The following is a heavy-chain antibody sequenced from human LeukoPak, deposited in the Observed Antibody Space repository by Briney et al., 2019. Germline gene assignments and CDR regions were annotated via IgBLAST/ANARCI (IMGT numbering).Heavy chain of an antibody. CDR2: ISNSGNT. Sequence: PSETLSLICAVYGGSFTGYFWSWIRQPPGKGLEWIGSISNSGNTYYNPSLKSRLTISLDTSQNQFSLRLSSLTAADTAVYYCARMDCSSGYCSNGHFDYWGQGTLVTVSS. V-gene: IGHV4-34*10. D-gene: IGHD2-15*01. CDR1: GGSFTGYF. J-gene: IGHJ4*02. CDR3: ARMDCSSGYCSNGHFDY.